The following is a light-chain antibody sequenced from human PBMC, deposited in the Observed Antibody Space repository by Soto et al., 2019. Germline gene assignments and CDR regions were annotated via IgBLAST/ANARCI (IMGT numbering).Light chain of an antibody. J-gene: IGLJ1*01. CDR3: AAWDASLNGYV. Sequence: QSVLTQPPSASGTPGQRVTISCSGSSSNIGSNTVNWYQQLPGTAPKLLIYNDNQRPSVVPDRFSGSKSGTSASLAISGLQSGDEADYACAAWDASLNGYVFGTGTKVTVL. CDR1: SSNIGSNT. V-gene: IGLV1-44*01. CDR2: NDN.